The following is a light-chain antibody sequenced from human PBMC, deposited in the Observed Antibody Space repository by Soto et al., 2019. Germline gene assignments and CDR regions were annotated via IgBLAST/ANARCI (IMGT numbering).Light chain of an antibody. CDR2: EDF. CDR1: SSDVGSYDL. Sequence: QSVLTQPASVSGSPRQSITISCTGTSSDVGSYDLVSWYQHHPGKAPKLMIYEDFKRPSGVSNRFSGSKSGNTASLTISGLQAEDEADYHCCSYAGSSTYVIFGGGTKVTVL. CDR3: CSYAGSSTYVI. J-gene: IGLJ2*01. V-gene: IGLV2-23*01.